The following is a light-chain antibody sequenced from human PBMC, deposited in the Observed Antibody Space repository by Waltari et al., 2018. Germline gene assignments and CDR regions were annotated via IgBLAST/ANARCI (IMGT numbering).Light chain of an antibody. CDR1: NSNIRSNT. Sequence: SVLPAPPSASGSPALSITISCSGSNSNIRSNTVNWYQHLPVTAPKLIIFGNNHRPSGGPYRFSGSKSGTSASLAIGGLQAEDEADYYCWSWAASGNGVVFGGGTKLTVL. J-gene: IGLJ2*01. CDR2: GNN. CDR3: WSWAASGNGVV. V-gene: IGLV1-44*01.